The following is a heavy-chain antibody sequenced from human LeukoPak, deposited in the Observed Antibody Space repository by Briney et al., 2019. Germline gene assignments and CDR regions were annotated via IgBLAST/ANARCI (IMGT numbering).Heavy chain of an antibody. J-gene: IGHJ4*02. CDR1: GYTFTSYY. Sequence: ASVKVFCKASGYTFTSYYMHWVRQAPGQGLEWMGIINPSGGSTSYAQKFQGRVTMTRDTSTSTVYMELSSLRSEDTAVYYCARGRSYYYGSGSYLYYFDYWGQGTLVTVSS. D-gene: IGHD3-10*01. CDR3: ARGRSYYYGSGSYLYYFDY. V-gene: IGHV1-46*01. CDR2: INPSGGST.